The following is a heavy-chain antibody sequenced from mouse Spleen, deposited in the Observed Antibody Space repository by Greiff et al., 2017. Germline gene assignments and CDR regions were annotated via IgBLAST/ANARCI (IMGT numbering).Heavy chain of an antibody. CDR2: IYPRSGNT. D-gene: IGHD4-1*01. V-gene: IGHV1-81*01. CDR3: ARENWAAWFAY. J-gene: IGHJ3*01. CDR1: GYTFTSYG. Sequence: VQLQQSGAELARPGASVKLSCKASGYTFTSYGISWVKQRTGQGLEWIGEIYPRSGNTYYNEKFKGKATLTADKSSSTAYMELRSLTSEDSAVYFCARENWAAWFAYWGQGTLVTVSA.